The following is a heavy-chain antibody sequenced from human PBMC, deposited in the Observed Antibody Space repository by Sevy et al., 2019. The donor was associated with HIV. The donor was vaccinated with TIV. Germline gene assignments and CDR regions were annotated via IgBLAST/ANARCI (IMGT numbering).Heavy chain of an antibody. CDR1: GFTFSSYG. CDR3: ARDNWNPGNWFDY. V-gene: IGHV3-48*02. D-gene: IGHD1-20*01. Sequence: GGSLRLSCAASGFTFSSYGMNWVRQAPGQGLEWLSYISSSSGTKYYADSVKGRFTISRDNAKNSLYLQMNSLRDEDTAVYYCARDNWNPGNWFDYWGQGTPVTVSS. J-gene: IGHJ4*02. CDR2: ISSSSGTK.